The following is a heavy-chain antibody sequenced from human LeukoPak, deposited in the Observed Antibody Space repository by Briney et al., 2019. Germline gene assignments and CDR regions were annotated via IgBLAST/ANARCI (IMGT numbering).Heavy chain of an antibody. D-gene: IGHD1-26*01. CDR3: ARDLGGSYYGAFDI. Sequence: GGSLRLSCAASGFTFSSYAMNWVRQAPGKGLEWVSSISSSSSYIYYADSVKGRFTISRDNAKNSLYLQMNSLRAEDTAVYYCARDLGGSYYGAFDIWGQGTMVTVSS. V-gene: IGHV3-21*01. J-gene: IGHJ3*02. CDR2: ISSSSSYI. CDR1: GFTFSSYA.